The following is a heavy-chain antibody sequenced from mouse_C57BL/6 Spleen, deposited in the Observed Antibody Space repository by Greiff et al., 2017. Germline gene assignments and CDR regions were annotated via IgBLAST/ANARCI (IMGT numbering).Heavy chain of an antibody. CDR2: INPNNGGT. CDR3: ARSVITTVVAHYAMDY. Sequence: EVQLVESGPELVKPGASVKIPCKASGYTFTDYNMDWVKQSHGKSLEWIGDINPNNGGTIYNQKFKGKATLTVDKSSSTAYMELRSLTSEDTAVYYCARSVITTVVAHYAMDYWGQGTSVTVSS. V-gene: IGHV1-18*01. CDR1: GYTFTDYN. D-gene: IGHD1-1*01. J-gene: IGHJ4*01.